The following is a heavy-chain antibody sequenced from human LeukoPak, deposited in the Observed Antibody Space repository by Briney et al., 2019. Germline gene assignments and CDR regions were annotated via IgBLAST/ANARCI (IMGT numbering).Heavy chain of an antibody. CDR3: ATDGAGFDT. Sequence: PGGSLRLSCAASGFTFNDYYMSWIRQAPGKGLEWLSYINIGGTNAHYADSVKGRYTISRDNAKKSLYLEMNNLRAEDTAVYYCATDGAGFDTWGQGVLVTVSS. CDR1: GFTFNDYY. V-gene: IGHV3-11*01. CDR2: INIGGTNA. J-gene: IGHJ5*02.